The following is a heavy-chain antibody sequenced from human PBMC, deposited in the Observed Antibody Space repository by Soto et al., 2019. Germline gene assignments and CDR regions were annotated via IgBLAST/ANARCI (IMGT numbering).Heavy chain of an antibody. Sequence: SETLSLTCAVYGGSFSGYYWSWIRQPPGKGLEWIGEINHSGSTNYNPSLKSRVTISVDTSKNQFSLKLSSVTAADTAVYYCASSRTRYCSSTSCYRSRWFDPWGQGTLVTVSS. V-gene: IGHV4-34*01. D-gene: IGHD2-2*01. CDR1: GGSFSGYY. CDR3: ASSRTRYCSSTSCYRSRWFDP. J-gene: IGHJ5*02. CDR2: INHSGST.